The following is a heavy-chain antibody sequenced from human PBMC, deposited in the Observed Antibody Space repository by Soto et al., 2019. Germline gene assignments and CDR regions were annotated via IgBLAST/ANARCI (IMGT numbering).Heavy chain of an antibody. Sequence: EVQLVETGGDEIQPGGSLRLSCAASGFSVTASNMNWVRQAPGKGLEWVAVIFGADETYYGDSVRGRFTISRDNSKNTVYLQMDRLRTEDTALYYCARGGFDWGQGTLVTVSS. CDR2: IFGADET. D-gene: IGHD3-16*01. CDR3: ARGGFD. CDR1: GFSVTASN. J-gene: IGHJ4*02. V-gene: IGHV3-53*02.